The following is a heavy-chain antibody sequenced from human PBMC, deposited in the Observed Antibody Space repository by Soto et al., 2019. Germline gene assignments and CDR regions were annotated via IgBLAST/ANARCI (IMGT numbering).Heavy chain of an antibody. J-gene: IGHJ5*02. CDR2: IYHSGST. CDR3: ARERIPMSTAMGFDP. Sequence: SETLSLTCTVYGESFSGYFWSWIRQPPGKGLEWIGEIYHSGSTNYNPSLKSRVAISVDTSRKQFSLKLSSVTAADTAVYSCARERIPMSTAMGFDPWGQGTLVTVSS. V-gene: IGHV4-34*01. CDR1: GESFSGYF. D-gene: IGHD5-18*01.